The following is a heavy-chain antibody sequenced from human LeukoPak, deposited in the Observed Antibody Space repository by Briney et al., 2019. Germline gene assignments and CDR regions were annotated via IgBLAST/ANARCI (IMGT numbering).Heavy chain of an antibody. V-gene: IGHV4-61*02. CDR2: VYTSGST. CDR1: GGSISSGSYY. D-gene: IGHD3/OR15-3a*01. J-gene: IGHJ4*02. Sequence: SETLSLTCTVSGGSISSGSYYWSWIRQPAGKGLEWIGRVYTSGSTNYNPSLKSRVTISVDTSKNQFSLKLSSVAAADTAVYYCARARYHTEMTYFRTVYYFDYWGQGTLVTVSS. CDR3: ARARYHTEMTYFRTVYYFDY.